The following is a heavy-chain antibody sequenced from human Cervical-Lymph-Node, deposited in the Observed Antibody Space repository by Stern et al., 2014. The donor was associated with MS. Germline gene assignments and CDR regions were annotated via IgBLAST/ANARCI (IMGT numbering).Heavy chain of an antibody. CDR3: ARDTSSPERSDW. CDR2: IPKVGTT. J-gene: IGHJ4*02. V-gene: IGHV3-53*01. Sequence: EVQLVESGGGVIQPGGSLRLSCTASGFTVSRDYMTWVRQAPGKGLEWVSLIPKVGTTFYPASVKGRFPISRDDSKNTVYLHMTSLRAEDTAMYYCARDTSSPERSDWWGQGTLVTVSS. D-gene: IGHD1-1*01. CDR1: GFTVSRDY.